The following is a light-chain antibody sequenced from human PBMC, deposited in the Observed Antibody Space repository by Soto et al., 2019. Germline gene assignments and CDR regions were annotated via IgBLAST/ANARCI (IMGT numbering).Light chain of an antibody. J-gene: IGLJ3*02. CDR1: TGHSSYV. CDR2: LHSDGSH. V-gene: IGLV4-69*01. CDR3: QTWASGIRV. Sequence: QLVLTQSPSASASLGASVKLTCTLTTGHSSYVIAWHQQQPEKGPRYLMKLHSDGSHIKGDGIPDRFSGSSSGAERYLAISSLQSEDEADYYCQTWASGIRVFGGGTKVTVL.